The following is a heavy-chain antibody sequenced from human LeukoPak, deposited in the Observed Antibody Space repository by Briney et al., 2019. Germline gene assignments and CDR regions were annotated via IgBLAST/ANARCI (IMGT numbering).Heavy chain of an antibody. CDR1: GFTFSSYS. V-gene: IGHV3-48*04. J-gene: IGHJ3*02. Sequence: LAGGSLRLSCAASGFTFSSYSMNWVRQAPGKGLEWVSYISSSSSTIYYADSVKGRFTISRDNAKNSLYLQMNSLRAEDTAVFYCARRLWFGESPRLNAFDIWGQGTMVTVSS. CDR3: ARRLWFGESPRLNAFDI. CDR2: ISSSSSTI. D-gene: IGHD3-10*01.